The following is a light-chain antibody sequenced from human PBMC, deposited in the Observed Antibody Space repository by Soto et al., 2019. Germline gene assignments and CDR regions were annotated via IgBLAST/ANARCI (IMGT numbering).Light chain of an antibody. Sequence: DIQLTQSPSFLSASVGDRVTITCRASQGISTFLARYQERLGKAPKLLIYAASPLQSGVPSRISGNGSGTDLNLTISSLQPEDSATYYCQRVMCYPPGFGRGTKVVIK. V-gene: IGKV1-9*01. CDR2: AAS. J-gene: IGKJ3*01. CDR3: QRVMCYPPG. CDR1: QGISTF.